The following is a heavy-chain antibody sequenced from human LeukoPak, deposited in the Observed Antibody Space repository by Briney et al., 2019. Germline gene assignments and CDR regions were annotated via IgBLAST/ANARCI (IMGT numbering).Heavy chain of an antibody. J-gene: IGHJ4*02. Sequence: ASVKVSCKASGYTFTGYHMHWVRQAPGQGLEWMGWINPNSGGTNYAQKFQGRVTMTRDTSISTAYMELSRLRSDDTAVYYCASHLPPYDSSGFNDYWGQGTLVTVSS. CDR2: INPNSGGT. V-gene: IGHV1-2*02. CDR1: GYTFTGYH. CDR3: ASHLPPYDSSGFNDY. D-gene: IGHD3-22*01.